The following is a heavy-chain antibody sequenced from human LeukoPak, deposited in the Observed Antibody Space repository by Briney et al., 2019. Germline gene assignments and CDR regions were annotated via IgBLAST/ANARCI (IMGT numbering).Heavy chain of an antibody. Sequence: SETLSLTCTVSGGSISSYYWSWIRQPPGKGLEWIGYIYYSGSTNYNPSLKSRVTISVDTSKNQFSLKLSSVTAADTAVYYCARARYLYCSGGSCYSGRGYYYGMDVWGQGTTVTVSS. J-gene: IGHJ6*02. CDR1: GGSISSYY. CDR2: IYYSGST. CDR3: ARARYLYCSGGSCYSGRGYYYGMDV. D-gene: IGHD2-15*01. V-gene: IGHV4-59*01.